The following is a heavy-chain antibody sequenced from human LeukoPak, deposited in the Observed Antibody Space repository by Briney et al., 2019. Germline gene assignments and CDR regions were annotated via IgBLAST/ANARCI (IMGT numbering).Heavy chain of an antibody. CDR1: GGSFSGYY. Sequence: SETLSLTCAVYGGSFSGYYWSWIRQPPGKGLEWIGEINHSGSTNYNPSLKSRVTISVDTSKNQFSLKLSSVTAADTAVYYCARAPRWGRGYSGYNQGTTFDYWGPGTLVTVSS. J-gene: IGHJ4*02. CDR3: ARAPRWGRGYSGYNQGTTFDY. V-gene: IGHV4-34*01. CDR2: INHSGST. D-gene: IGHD5-12*01.